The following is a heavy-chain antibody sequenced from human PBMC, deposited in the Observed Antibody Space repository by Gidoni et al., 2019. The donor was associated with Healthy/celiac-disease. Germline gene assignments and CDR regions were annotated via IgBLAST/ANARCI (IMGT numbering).Heavy chain of an antibody. CDR2: INPSGGSK. J-gene: IGHJ4*02. D-gene: IGHD7-27*01. V-gene: IGHV1-46*01. CDR1: GYTFTSYD. CDR3: ARESGSRTPSLGY. Sequence: QVQLVQSGAEVKKPGASVKVACKASGYTFTSYDMHWVRQAPGQGLEWMGIINPSGGSKSYAQKFQGRVTMTRATSPSTVYMELGSLRSEDTAVYYCARESGSRTPSLGYWGQGTLVTVSS.